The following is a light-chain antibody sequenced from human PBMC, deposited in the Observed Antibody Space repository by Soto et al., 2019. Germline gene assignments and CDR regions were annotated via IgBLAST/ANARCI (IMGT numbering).Light chain of an antibody. J-gene: IGKJ1*01. V-gene: IGKV1-5*01. CDR1: QSVSGW. Sequence: DIQMTQSPSTLSASVGDTVTVTCRASQSVSGWLAWYQQKPGEAPKLLIYDASVLPRGVPSRFSGSGYGTKFPLTLASLQPDDFSTYYCQQYETFSGTFGPGSKVEI. CDR2: DAS. CDR3: QQYETFSGT.